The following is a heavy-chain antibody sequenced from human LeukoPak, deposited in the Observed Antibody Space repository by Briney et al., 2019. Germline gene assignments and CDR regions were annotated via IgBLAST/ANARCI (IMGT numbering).Heavy chain of an antibody. CDR3: ARDSGTTGEVKFDP. D-gene: IGHD3-10*01. J-gene: IGHJ5*02. Sequence: SETLSLTCTVSGDSITGYYWGWIRQPPGKGLEWIGNIYYTGNTYYNASLKSRVTISVDTSKNQFSLKLMSVTAADTAVYYCARDSGTTGEVKFDPWGQGTLVTVSS. CDR1: GDSITGYY. CDR2: IYYTGNT. V-gene: IGHV4-39*07.